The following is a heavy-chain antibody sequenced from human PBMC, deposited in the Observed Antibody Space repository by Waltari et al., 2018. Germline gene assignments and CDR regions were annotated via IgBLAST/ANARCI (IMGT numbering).Heavy chain of an antibody. Sequence: EVQLVESGGGLVQPGGSLRLSCAASGFLFSSYWISWVRQAPGKGLVWVSRVNSDGSTTTYADSVRGRFTISRDNAKNTLYLQMNSLRVEDTAVYYCARVGSWYLDSRDHFDNWGQGTLVTVSS. D-gene: IGHD6-13*01. CDR3: ARVGSWYLDSRDHFDN. J-gene: IGHJ4*02. CDR2: VNSDGSTT. V-gene: IGHV3-74*01. CDR1: GFLFSSYW.